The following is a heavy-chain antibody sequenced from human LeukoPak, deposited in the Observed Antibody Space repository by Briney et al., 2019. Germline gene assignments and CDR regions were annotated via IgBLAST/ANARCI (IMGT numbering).Heavy chain of an antibody. CDR2: IYTSGST. D-gene: IGHD2-2*02. CDR3: ARGPPPYTDYYYYYMDV. J-gene: IGHJ6*03. Sequence: SETLSLTCTDSVGSISSYYWSWIRQPAGKGLEWIGRIYTSGSTNYNPSLKSRVTMSVDTSKNQFSLKLSSVTAADTAVYYCARGPPPYTDYYYYYMDVWGKGTTVTVSS. CDR1: VGSISSYY. V-gene: IGHV4-4*07.